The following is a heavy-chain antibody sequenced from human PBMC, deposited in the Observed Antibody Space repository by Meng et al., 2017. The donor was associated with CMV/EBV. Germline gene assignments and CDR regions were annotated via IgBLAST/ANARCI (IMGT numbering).Heavy chain of an antibody. D-gene: IGHD6-19*01. CDR3: AKEGVGGWHENRAGY. Sequence: GESLKISCAASGFTFSSYAMSWVRQAPGKGLEWVSAISGSGGSTYYADSVKGRFTISRDNSKNTLYLQMNSLRAEDTAVYYCAKEGVGGWHENRAGYWGQGTLVTVSS. CDR1: GFTFSSYA. CDR2: ISGSGGST. J-gene: IGHJ4*02. V-gene: IGHV3-23*01.